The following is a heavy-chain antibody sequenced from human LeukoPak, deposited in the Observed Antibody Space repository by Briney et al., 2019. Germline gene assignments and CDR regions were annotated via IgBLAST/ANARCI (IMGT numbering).Heavy chain of an antibody. J-gene: IGHJ6*02. Sequence: GGSLRLSCAASGITVSSNYMSWVRQPPGKGVEWVSIIYSGGTTYYADSVQGRFTISRDNSKNTVYLQMNSLRVEDTAVYYCARDPRTTGKSNYGMDVWGQGTTVTVSS. CDR1: GITVSSNY. CDR3: ARDPRTTGKSNYGMDV. D-gene: IGHD4-17*01. CDR2: IYSGGTT. V-gene: IGHV3-53*01.